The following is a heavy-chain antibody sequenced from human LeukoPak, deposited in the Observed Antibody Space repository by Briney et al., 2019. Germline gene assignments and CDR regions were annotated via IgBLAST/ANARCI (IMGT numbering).Heavy chain of an antibody. CDR2: IYSDGSNR. CDR3: AKDRPGIAAARPYFQH. J-gene: IGHJ1*01. CDR1: GFTFSSYW. Sequence: GGSLRLSCAASGFTFSSYWMHWVRQAPGKGLVWVSRIYSDGSNRSYADSVKGRFTISRDNAKNTLDLQMNSLRAEDTAVYYCAKDRPGIAAARPYFQHWGQGTLVTVSS. D-gene: IGHD6-13*01. V-gene: IGHV3-74*01.